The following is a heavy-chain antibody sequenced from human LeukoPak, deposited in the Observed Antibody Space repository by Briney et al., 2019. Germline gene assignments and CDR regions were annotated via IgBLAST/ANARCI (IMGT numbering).Heavy chain of an antibody. V-gene: IGHV3-53*01. CDR1: GLIVSSDY. CDR2: IYGGGAT. D-gene: IGHD6-6*01. Sequence: PGGSLRLSCAASGLIVSSDYLAWVRQAPGKGLEWISVIYGGGATYYADSVRGRFTISRDNSKNELFLQMNSLRFEDTAVYHCVRLLPASRHYFDYWGQGTLVTVSS. CDR3: VRLLPASRHYFDY. J-gene: IGHJ4*02.